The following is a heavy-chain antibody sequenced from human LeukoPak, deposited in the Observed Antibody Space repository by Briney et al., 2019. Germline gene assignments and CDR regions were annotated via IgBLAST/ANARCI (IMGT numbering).Heavy chain of an antibody. CDR2: IKSKTDGGTT. CDR1: GFTFSNAW. J-gene: IGHJ4*02. V-gene: IGHV3-15*01. CDR3: MRPYYYDSSGYQDY. Sequence: GGSLRPSCAASGFTFSNAWMSWVRQAPGKGLEWVGRIKSKTDGGTTDYAAPVKGRFTISRDDSKNTLYLQMNSLKTEDTAVYYCMRPYYYDSSGYQDYWGQGTLVTVSS. D-gene: IGHD3-22*01.